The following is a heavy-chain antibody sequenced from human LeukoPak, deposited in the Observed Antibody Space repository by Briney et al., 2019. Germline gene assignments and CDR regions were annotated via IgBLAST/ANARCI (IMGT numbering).Heavy chain of an antibody. Sequence: SETLSLTCAVYGGSFSGYYWSWIRQPPGKGLEWIGEINHSGSTNYNPSLKSRVTISVDTSKNQFSLKLSSVTAADTAVYYCARQGGRTATISRWFRAFPYWGQGTLVTVSS. CDR1: GGSFSGYY. CDR2: INHSGST. V-gene: IGHV4-34*01. J-gene: IGHJ4*02. D-gene: IGHD5-24*01. CDR3: ARQGGRTATISRWFRAFPY.